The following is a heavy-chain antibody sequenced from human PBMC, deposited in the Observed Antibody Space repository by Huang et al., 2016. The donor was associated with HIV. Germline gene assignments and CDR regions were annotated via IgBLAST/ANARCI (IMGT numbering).Heavy chain of an antibody. J-gene: IGHJ6*02. CDR1: GFTFDDYA. CDR3: GKDNGRDYYYGMDA. Sequence: EVQLVESGGGLVQPGRSLRLSCVFSGFTFDDYAMHWVRQGPGKGPDWVSGINWNSGNKGYADSVRGRFTISRDNAKNSLYLQMNSLRAEDTALYYCGKDNGRDYYYGMDAWGRGTTVIVSS. V-gene: IGHV3-9*01. CDR2: INWNSGNK.